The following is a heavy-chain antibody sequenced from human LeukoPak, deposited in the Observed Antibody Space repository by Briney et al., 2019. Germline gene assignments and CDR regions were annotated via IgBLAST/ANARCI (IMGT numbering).Heavy chain of an antibody. D-gene: IGHD2-2*02. CDR3: ARLGLGGFVVVPAAIPRPEYYFDY. CDR2: IYYSGST. J-gene: IGHJ4*02. Sequence: SETLSLTCAVYGGSFSGGGYYWSWIRQHPGKGLEWIGYIYYSGSTYYNPSLKSRVTISVDTSKNQFSLKLSSVTAADTAVYYCARLGLGGFVVVPAAIPRPEYYFDYWGQGTLVTVSS. CDR1: GGSFSGGGYY. V-gene: IGHV4-31*11.